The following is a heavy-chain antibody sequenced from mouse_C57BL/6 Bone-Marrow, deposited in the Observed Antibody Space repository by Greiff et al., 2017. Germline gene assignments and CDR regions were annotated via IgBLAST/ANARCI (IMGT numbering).Heavy chain of an antibody. CDR3: ARRGKITTVVAHWYCDV. Sequence: VQLQQPGAELVMPGASVKLSCKASGYTFTSYWMHWVKQRPGQGLEWIGEIDPSDSYTNYNQTFKGKSTLTVDKSSSTAYMQLSSLTSEDSAVYYCARRGKITTVVAHWYCDVWGTGTTVTVSS. J-gene: IGHJ1*03. D-gene: IGHD1-1*01. V-gene: IGHV1-69*01. CDR1: GYTFTSYW. CDR2: IDPSDSYT.